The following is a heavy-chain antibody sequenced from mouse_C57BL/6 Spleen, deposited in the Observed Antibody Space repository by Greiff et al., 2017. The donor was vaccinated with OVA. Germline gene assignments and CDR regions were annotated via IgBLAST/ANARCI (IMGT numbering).Heavy chain of an antibody. CDR1: GYSITSDY. Sequence: VQLKESGPGLAKPSQTLSLTCSVTGYSITSDYWNWIRKFPGNKLEYMGYISYSGSTYYNPSLKSRISITRDTSKNQYYLQLNSVTTEDTATYCCARYPDYGSSYRYFDVWGTGTTVTVSS. J-gene: IGHJ1*03. CDR3: ARYPDYGSSYRYFDV. CDR2: ISYSGST. D-gene: IGHD1-1*01. V-gene: IGHV3-8*01.